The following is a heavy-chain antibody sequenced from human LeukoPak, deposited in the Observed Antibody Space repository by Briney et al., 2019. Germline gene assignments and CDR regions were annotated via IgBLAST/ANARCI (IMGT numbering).Heavy chain of an antibody. CDR3: ARDSLGGELHMPFDY. D-gene: IGHD3-10*01. Sequence: GGSLRLSCAASGFTFSNYAMSWVRQAPGKGLEWVSAISGSGDNTYYADSVKGRFTISRDNAKNSLYLQMNSLRAEDTAVYYCARDSLGGELHMPFDYWGQGTLVTVSS. CDR1: GFTFSNYA. J-gene: IGHJ4*02. V-gene: IGHV3-21*01. CDR2: ISGSGDNT.